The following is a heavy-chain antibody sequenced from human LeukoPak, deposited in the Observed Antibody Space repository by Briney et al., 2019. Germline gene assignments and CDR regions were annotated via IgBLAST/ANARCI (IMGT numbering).Heavy chain of an antibody. CDR1: GGSFSGYY. Sequence: PSETLSLTCAVYGGSFSGYYWSWIRQPPGKGLEWIGYIYYSGSTSYNPSLKSRVTISVDTSKKQFSLKLSSVTAADTAFYYCARYIVSYPHDAFDIWGQGTKVTVSS. CDR3: ARYIVSYPHDAFDI. D-gene: IGHD1-26*01. V-gene: IGHV4-59*01. J-gene: IGHJ3*02. CDR2: IYYSGST.